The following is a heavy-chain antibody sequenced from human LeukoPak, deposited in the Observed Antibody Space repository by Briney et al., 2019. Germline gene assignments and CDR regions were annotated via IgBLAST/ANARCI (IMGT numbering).Heavy chain of an antibody. D-gene: IGHD4-23*01. V-gene: IGHV3-21*06. Sequence: GGSLRLSCAASGFTFSTYEMNWVRQAPGKGLEWVSCIGTDGYSYSAVSVKGRFTISRDNAKSTLYLQMDSLTVEDTALYYCARGTIGGNPASAYWGQGTLVTVSS. J-gene: IGHJ4*02. CDR1: GFTFSTYE. CDR3: ARGTIGGNPASAY. CDR2: IGTDGYS.